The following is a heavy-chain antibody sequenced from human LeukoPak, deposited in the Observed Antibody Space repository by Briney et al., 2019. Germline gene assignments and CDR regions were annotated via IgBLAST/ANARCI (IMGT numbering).Heavy chain of an antibody. Sequence: SETLSLTCTVSSGSLSTYYWTWIRQPPGKGLEWIVYIYYSGRTNYNPSLKSRVTISVDTSKSQFSLNLSSVTAADTAVYYCVRDLSAGGWFDPWGRGTLVTVSS. D-gene: IGHD2/OR15-2a*01. CDR3: VRDLSAGGWFDP. CDR1: SGSLSTYY. CDR2: IYYSGRT. V-gene: IGHV4-59*01. J-gene: IGHJ5*02.